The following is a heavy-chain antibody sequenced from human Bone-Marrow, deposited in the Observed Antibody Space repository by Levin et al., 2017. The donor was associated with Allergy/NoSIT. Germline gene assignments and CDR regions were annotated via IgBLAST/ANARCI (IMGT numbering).Heavy chain of an antibody. D-gene: IGHD4-17*01. CDR2: ISSSGTYI. CDR3: ARDDFGDSGADWYFEL. J-gene: IGHJ2*01. V-gene: IGHV3-21*01. CDR1: GFRLSHYN. Sequence: GGSLRLSCAASGFRLSHYNMNWVRQAPGKGLEWVSSISSSGTYIYYADSLKGRFTVSRDNAKDSLYLQINSLRAGDTAMYFCARDDFGDSGADWYFELWGRGTLVTVSS.